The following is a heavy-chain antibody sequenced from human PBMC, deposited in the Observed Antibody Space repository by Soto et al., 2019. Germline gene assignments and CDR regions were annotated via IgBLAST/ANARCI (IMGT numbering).Heavy chain of an antibody. CDR1: GGSFSGYY. D-gene: IGHD2-2*03. CDR2: INHSGST. V-gene: IGHV4-34*01. CDR3: ARGLDNGMDV. Sequence: NPSETLSLTCAVYGGSFSGYYWSWIRQPPGKGLEWIGEINHSGSTNYNPSLKSRVTISVDTSKNQFSLKLSSVAAADTAVYYCARGLDNGMDVWGQGTTVTVSS. J-gene: IGHJ6*02.